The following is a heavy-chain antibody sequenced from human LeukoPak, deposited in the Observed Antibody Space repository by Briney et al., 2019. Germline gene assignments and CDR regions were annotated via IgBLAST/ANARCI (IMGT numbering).Heavy chain of an antibody. CDR2: ISGSGGST. CDR1: GFTFSSYA. J-gene: IGHJ5*02. Sequence: GGSLRLSCASSGFTFSSYAMSWVRQAPGKGLEWVSAISGSGGSTYYADSVKGRFTISRDNSKNTLYLQMNSLRAEDTAVYYCAKYLRAEGWFDPWGQGTLVTVSS. CDR3: AKYLRAEGWFDP. V-gene: IGHV3-23*01.